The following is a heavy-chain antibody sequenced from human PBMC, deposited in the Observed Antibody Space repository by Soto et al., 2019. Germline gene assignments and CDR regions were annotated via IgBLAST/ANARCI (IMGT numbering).Heavy chain of an antibody. Sequence: GGSLRLSCAASGFTFDDYGMSWVRQAPGKGLEWVSGINWNGGSTGYADSVKGRFTISRDNAKNSLYLQMNSLRAEDTALYHCARERVSSGWYSRLGAFDIWGQGTMVTVSS. CDR1: GFTFDDYG. J-gene: IGHJ3*02. CDR2: INWNGGST. CDR3: ARERVSSGWYSRLGAFDI. V-gene: IGHV3-20*01. D-gene: IGHD6-19*01.